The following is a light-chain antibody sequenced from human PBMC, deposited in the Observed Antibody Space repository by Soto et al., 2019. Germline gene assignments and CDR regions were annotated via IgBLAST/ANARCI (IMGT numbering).Light chain of an antibody. V-gene: IGKV3-11*01. CDR3: QHHTVWPT. Sequence: EIVLTQSPATLSLSPGERATLSCRASQSVYTSLAWYQQKPGQAPRLLISDASNRATSISVRFSGSGSGTDFTLTISGLKPEDVAVYYCQHHTVWPTFGHGTKVEIK. CDR1: QSVYTS. J-gene: IGKJ1*01. CDR2: DAS.